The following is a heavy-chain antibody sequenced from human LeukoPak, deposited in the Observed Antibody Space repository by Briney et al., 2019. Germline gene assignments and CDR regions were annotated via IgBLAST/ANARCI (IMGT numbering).Heavy chain of an antibody. D-gene: IGHD7-27*01. J-gene: IGHJ4*02. CDR2: INSGGSGT. CDR1: GFAFSSNW. CDR3: ATSLGPLTEY. Sequence: PGGSLRLSCAAPGFAFSSNWMHWVRQTPGKGLVWVSRINSGGSGTSYAASVEGRFTISRDNVKNTLYLQMDSLRAEDTAVYYCATSLGPLTEYWGQGTLVTVSS. V-gene: IGHV3-74*01.